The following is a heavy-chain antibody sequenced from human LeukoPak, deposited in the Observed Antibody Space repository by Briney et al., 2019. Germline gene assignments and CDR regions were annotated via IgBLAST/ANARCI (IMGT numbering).Heavy chain of an antibody. D-gene: IGHD6-6*01. CDR1: RGSFGGYY. Sequence: PSETLSLTCEIERGSFGGYYWGWVRQPPGKGLEWIGTIYYSGTTYYNPSLKSRVTISIDTSKNHFSLKLSSVTAVDTAIYYCARDFSSSSTVYYYYYMDVWGKGTTVTVSS. CDR3: ARDFSSSSTVYYYYYMDV. CDR2: IYYSGTT. V-gene: IGHV4-34*01. J-gene: IGHJ6*03.